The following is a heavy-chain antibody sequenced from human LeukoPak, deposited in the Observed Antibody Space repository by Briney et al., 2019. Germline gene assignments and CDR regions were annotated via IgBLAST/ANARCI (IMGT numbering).Heavy chain of an antibody. D-gene: IGHD2-15*01. CDR1: GGSMSSGSYS. J-gene: IGHJ2*01. V-gene: IGHV4-30-2*01. CDR3: ARDPGSPRGYFDL. Sequence: PSQTLSLTCTVSGGSMSSGSYSWGWIRQPPGKGLEWIGYIYHSGSTYYNPSLKSRVTISVDRSKKQFSLKLSSVTAADTAVYYCARDPGSPRGYFDLWGRGTLVTVSS. CDR2: IYHSGST.